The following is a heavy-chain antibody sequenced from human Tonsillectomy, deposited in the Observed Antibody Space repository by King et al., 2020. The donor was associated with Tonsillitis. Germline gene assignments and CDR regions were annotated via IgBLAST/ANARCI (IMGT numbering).Heavy chain of an antibody. CDR3: ASDSSTSHTNYYYYYYGMDV. Sequence: LQLQESGPGLVKPSETLSLTCTVSGGSISSSSYYWGWIRQPPGKGLEWIGSIYYSGSTYYNPSLKSRVTISVDTSKNQFSLKLSSVTAADTAVYYCASDSSTSHTNYYYYYYGMDVWSQGTTVTVSS. D-gene: IGHD2-2*01. CDR1: GGSISSSSYY. CDR2: IYYSGST. V-gene: IGHV4-39*07. J-gene: IGHJ6*02.